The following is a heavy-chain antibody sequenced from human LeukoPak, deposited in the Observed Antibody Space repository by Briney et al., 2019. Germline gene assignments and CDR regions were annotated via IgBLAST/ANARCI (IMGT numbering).Heavy chain of an antibody. CDR3: AREMATINDAFDI. CDR1: GFTFNSYS. Sequence: GGSLRLSCAASGFTFNSYSMNWVRQAPGKGLEWVSSISGSNSYIYYADSMKGRFTISRDNAKNSLYLQMNSLRAEDTAVYYCAREMATINDAFDIWGQGTMVTVSS. D-gene: IGHD5-24*01. V-gene: IGHV3-21*01. J-gene: IGHJ3*02. CDR2: ISGSNSYI.